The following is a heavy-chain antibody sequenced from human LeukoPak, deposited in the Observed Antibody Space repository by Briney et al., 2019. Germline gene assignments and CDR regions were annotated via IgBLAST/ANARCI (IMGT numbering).Heavy chain of an antibody. D-gene: IGHD4/OR15-4a*01. CDR3: AREDPRTKVPEGMDV. CDR2: IYYSWTT. V-gene: IGHV4-59*01. J-gene: IGHJ6*02. CDR1: GGSISHYY. Sequence: SETLSLTCTVSGGSISHYYWSWIRQPPGKELEGIGYIYYSWTTNYNPSLKSRVTISVDTSKNQFSLKLNSVTAGDRAVYYCAREDPRTKVPEGMDVWGQGTTVTVSS.